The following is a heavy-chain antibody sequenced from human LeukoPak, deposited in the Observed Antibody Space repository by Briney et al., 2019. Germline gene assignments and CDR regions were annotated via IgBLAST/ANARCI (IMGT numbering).Heavy chain of an antibody. J-gene: IGHJ6*03. CDR1: GFTFRNFA. CDR2: VSYDGSYK. Sequence: PGGSLRLSCAATGFTFRNFAMHWVRQAPGKGLEWVAVVSYDGSYKYYADSVKGRFTISRDNSKNTLYLQMNSLRAEDTAVYYCARMYYYGSGRLNYCYYYYMDVWGKGTTVTISS. V-gene: IGHV3-30*04. CDR3: ARMYYYGSGRLNYCYYYYMDV. D-gene: IGHD3-10*01.